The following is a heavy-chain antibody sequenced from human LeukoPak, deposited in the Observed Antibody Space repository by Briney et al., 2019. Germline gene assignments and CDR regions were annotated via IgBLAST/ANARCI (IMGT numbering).Heavy chain of an antibody. J-gene: IGHJ4*02. Sequence: PGGSLRLSCAASGFTFSDYYMSWIRQAPGKGLEWVSYISSSGSTIYYADSVKGRFTISRDNSKNMLYLQMNSLRAEDTAVYYCARDPSLRVTLDYWGQGTLVTVSS. V-gene: IGHV3-11*01. CDR2: ISSSGSTI. CDR1: GFTFSDYY. CDR3: ARDPSLRVTLDY. D-gene: IGHD4-4*01.